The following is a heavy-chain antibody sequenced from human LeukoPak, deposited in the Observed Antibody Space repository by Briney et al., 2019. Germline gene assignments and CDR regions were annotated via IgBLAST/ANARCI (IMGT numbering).Heavy chain of an antibody. J-gene: IGHJ4*02. V-gene: IGHV1-18*01. Sequence: ASVKVSCKASGYTFTSYGISWVRQAPGQGLEWMGWISAYNGNTNYAQKLQGRVTMTTDTSTSTAYMELRSLRSDDTAVYYCAREIAAAGRYYFDYWGQGILVTVSS. CDR2: ISAYNGNT. CDR3: AREIAAAGRYYFDY. CDR1: GYTFTSYG. D-gene: IGHD6-13*01.